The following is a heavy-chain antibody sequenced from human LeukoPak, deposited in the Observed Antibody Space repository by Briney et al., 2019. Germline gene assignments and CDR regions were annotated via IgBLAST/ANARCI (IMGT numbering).Heavy chain of an antibody. CDR2: IRYDGSNK. V-gene: IGHV3-30*02. CDR3: AKEHIAARQRPTLDF. D-gene: IGHD6-6*01. Sequence: GGSLRLSCAASGFTFSSYSMHWVRQAPGKGLEWVAFIRYDGSNKYYADSVKGRFTISRDNSKNTLYLQMNSLRAEDTAVYYCAKEHIAARQRPTLDFWGQGTLVTVSS. J-gene: IGHJ4*02. CDR1: GFTFSSYS.